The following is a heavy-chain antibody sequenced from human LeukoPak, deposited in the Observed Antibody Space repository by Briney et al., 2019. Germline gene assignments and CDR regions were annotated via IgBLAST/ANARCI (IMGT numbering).Heavy chain of an antibody. CDR3: ARERARAVAGEVDY. D-gene: IGHD6-19*01. Sequence: GGSLRLSCAASGFTFSSYSMNWARQAPGKGLEWVSSISSSSSYIYYADSVKGRFTISRDNAKNSLYLQMNSLRAEDTAVYYCARERARAVAGEVDYWGQGTLVTVSS. V-gene: IGHV3-21*03. CDR2: ISSSSSYI. J-gene: IGHJ4*02. CDR1: GFTFSSYS.